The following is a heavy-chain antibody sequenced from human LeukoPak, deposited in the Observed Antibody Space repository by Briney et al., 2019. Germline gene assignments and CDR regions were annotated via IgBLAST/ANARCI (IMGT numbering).Heavy chain of an antibody. D-gene: IGHD2-15*01. CDR3: AKDQSGYCTGGSCSAFDY. Sequence: GGFLRLSCAASGFTFSSYAMSWVRQAPGKGLEWVSAIGGSGSSTYYADSVKGRFTISRDNSNNTLYLQMNSLRAEDTAVYYCAKDQSGYCTGGSCSAFDYWGQGTLVTVSS. CDR1: GFTFSSYA. V-gene: IGHV3-23*01. CDR2: IGGSGSST. J-gene: IGHJ4*02.